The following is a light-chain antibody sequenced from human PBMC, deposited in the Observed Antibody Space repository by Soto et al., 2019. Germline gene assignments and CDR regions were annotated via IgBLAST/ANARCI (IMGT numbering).Light chain of an antibody. J-gene: IGKJ2*01. V-gene: IGKV1-17*01. Sequence: IQMTQSPSSLSASVGDRVTITCRASQDIRNDLAWYQQKPGKAPKRLIYVASNLQSGVPSRFKGRGFGKKFPPPIRRPQPEGFATFYWFQQKSSPRTFGQGTQPGI. CDR3: FQQKSSPRT. CDR2: VAS. CDR1: QDIRND.